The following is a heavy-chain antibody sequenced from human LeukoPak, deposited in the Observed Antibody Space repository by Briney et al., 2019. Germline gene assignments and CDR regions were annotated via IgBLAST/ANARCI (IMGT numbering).Heavy chain of an antibody. D-gene: IGHD1-1*01. CDR1: GFTFGDYA. J-gene: IGHJ5*02. CDR2: VRSKAYGGTT. CDR3: TRDDNWNDVGGSVGWFDP. V-gene: IGHV3-49*04. Sequence: GGSRKLSCTASGFTFGDYAMSWVRQAPGKGLEWVGFVRSKAYGGTTECAASVKGRFTISRDDSKSIAYLQMNSLKTEDTAVYYCTRDDNWNDVGGSVGWFDPWGQGTLVTVSS.